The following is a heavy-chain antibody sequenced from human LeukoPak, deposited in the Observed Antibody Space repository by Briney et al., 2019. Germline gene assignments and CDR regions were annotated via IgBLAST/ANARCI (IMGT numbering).Heavy chain of an antibody. V-gene: IGHV3-30*04. J-gene: IGHJ4*02. CDR2: ISYGGKTK. D-gene: IGHD1-26*01. Sequence: PGGSLRLSCAASGITLSSYPMHWVRQAPGKGREWVAVISYGGKTKLHADPVKGRFTISRDVSKSTLYLEMSSLRDEDTAVYYCARDSRRGSPDYLDYWGQGTLVTVSS. CDR3: ARDSRRGSPDYLDY. CDR1: GITLSSYP.